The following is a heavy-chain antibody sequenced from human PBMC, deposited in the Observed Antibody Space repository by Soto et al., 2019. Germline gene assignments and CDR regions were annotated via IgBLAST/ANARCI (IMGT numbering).Heavy chain of an antibody. V-gene: IGHV3-48*02. CDR2: ISSSGSTI. D-gene: IGHD2-8*01. Sequence: EVQLVESGGGLVQPGGSLRLSCAASGFTFSSYSMNWVRQAPGKGLEWGSYISSSGSTIYYADTVKGRFTISRDNAKNALYLQMNSLRDEDTAVYYCARDLRMVYAIDFDYWGQGTLVTVSS. J-gene: IGHJ4*02. CDR1: GFTFSSYS. CDR3: ARDLRMVYAIDFDY.